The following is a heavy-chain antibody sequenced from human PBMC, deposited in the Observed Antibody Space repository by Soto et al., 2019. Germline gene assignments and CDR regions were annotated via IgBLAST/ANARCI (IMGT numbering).Heavy chain of an antibody. V-gene: IGHV2-5*02. CDR3: AHRRGTIFKTH. Sequence: SGPTLVNPTQTLTLTCTVSGFSLSTSGEGVGWIRQPPGKALEWIELIYWDDDKRYRPSLKSRITITKDTSKDQVVLTVTNMGAVDTAKYYCAHRRGTIFKTHWGQGTLVTVSS. J-gene: IGHJ4*02. CDR1: GFSLSTSGEG. CDR2: IYWDDDK. D-gene: IGHD3-3*01.